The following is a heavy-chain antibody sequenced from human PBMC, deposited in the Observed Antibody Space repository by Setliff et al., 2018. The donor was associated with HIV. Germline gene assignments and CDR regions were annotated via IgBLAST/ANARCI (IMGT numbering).Heavy chain of an antibody. CDR2: IYTNGNT. J-gene: IGHJ5*01. V-gene: IGHV4-61*02. D-gene: IGHD3-3*01. CDR1: GGSISRGSYY. CDR3: VRHVWSDDFLVPGWFDS. Sequence: PSETLSLTCTVSGGSISRGSYYWSWIRQPAGKGLEWIGRIYTNGNTNYNPSLKSRVTVSADTSKNQFFLKLTSVTAADTAVYKCVRHVWSDDFLVPGWFDSWSQGTLVTVSS.